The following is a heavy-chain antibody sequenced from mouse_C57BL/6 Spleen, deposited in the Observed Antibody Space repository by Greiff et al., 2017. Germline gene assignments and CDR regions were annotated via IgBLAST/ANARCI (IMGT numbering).Heavy chain of an antibody. J-gene: IGHJ1*03. Sequence: QVQLQQSGAELVRPGSSVKLSCKASGYTFTSYWMHWVKQRPIQGLEWIGNIDPSDSETHYTQKFKDKATLTVDKSSSTAYMQLSSLTSEDSAVYYCARRDYGSHRYFDVWGTGTTVTVSS. CDR1: GYTFTSYW. V-gene: IGHV1-52*01. CDR2: IDPSDSET. CDR3: ARRDYGSHRYFDV. D-gene: IGHD1-1*01.